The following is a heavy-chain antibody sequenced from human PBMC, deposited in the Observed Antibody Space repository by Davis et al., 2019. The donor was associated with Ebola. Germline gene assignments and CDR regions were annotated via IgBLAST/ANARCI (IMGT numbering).Heavy chain of an antibody. D-gene: IGHD1-26*01. CDR1: GGSFSGYY. V-gene: IGHV4-34*01. CDR3: ARGFVGATAVDY. Sequence: SETLSLTCAVYGGSFSGYYWSWIRQPPGKGLEWIGEINHRGSTNYNPSLKSRVTISVDTSKNQFSLKLSSVTAADTAVYYCARGFVGATAVDYWGQGTLVTVSS. J-gene: IGHJ4*02. CDR2: INHRGST.